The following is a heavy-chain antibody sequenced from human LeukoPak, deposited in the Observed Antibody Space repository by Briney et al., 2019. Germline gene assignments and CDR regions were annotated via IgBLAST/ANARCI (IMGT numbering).Heavy chain of an antibody. D-gene: IGHD1-26*01. V-gene: IGHV4-61*02. CDR2: IYTSGST. J-gene: IGHJ3*02. CDR1: GVSISSGSYY. Sequence: PSQTLSLTCTVSGVSISSGSYYWSWIRQPAGKGLEWIGRIYTSGSTNYNPSLKSRVTISVDTSKNQFSLKLSSVTAADTAVYYCARPGGSFDDAFDIWGQGTMVTVSS. CDR3: ARPGGSFDDAFDI.